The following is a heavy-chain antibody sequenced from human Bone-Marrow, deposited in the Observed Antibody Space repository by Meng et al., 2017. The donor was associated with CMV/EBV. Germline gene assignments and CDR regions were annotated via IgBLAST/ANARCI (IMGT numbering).Heavy chain of an antibody. CDR2: ISSSSSYI. J-gene: IGHJ3*02. V-gene: IGHV3-11*06. D-gene: IGHD5-18*01. CDR1: GFTFSDYY. Sequence: GGSLRLSCAASGFTFSDYYMSWIRQAPGKGLEWVSSISSSSSYIYYADSVKGRFTISRDNAKNSLYLQMNSLRAEDTAVYYCARDADTAVENLAGALDIWGQRTMVTVSS. CDR3: ARDADTAVENLAGALDI.